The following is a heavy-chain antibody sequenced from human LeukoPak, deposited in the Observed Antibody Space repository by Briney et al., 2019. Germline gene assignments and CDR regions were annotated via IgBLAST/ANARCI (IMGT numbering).Heavy chain of an antibody. CDR3: VKDFVVVPGLVNYFDY. J-gene: IGHJ4*02. V-gene: IGHV3-23*01. CDR1: GFTVSSNS. CDR2: IGGSIGST. Sequence: PGGSLRLSCTVSGFTVSSNSMSWVRQGPGKGLEWVSAIGGSIGSTFYTDSVKGRFTISRDNSKNTLSLQMNSLRVEDTAVYYCVKDFVVVPGLVNYFDYWGQGTLVTVSS. D-gene: IGHD2-2*01.